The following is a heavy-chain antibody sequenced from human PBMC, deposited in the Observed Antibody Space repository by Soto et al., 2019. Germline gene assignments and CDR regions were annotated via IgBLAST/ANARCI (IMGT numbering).Heavy chain of an antibody. J-gene: IGHJ4*02. Sequence: APVKVSCKAAGFTLTSCGISWGRQGPGHGLDCLGWISAHNGNTNYAQKLQGRVTMTTDTSTSTAYIELRSLPSDDTAVYYCARGLSSGYSVLVYWGQGTLVTVSS. CDR3: ARGLSSGYSVLVY. CDR2: ISAHNGNT. V-gene: IGHV1-18*04. CDR1: GFTLTSCG. D-gene: IGHD3-22*01.